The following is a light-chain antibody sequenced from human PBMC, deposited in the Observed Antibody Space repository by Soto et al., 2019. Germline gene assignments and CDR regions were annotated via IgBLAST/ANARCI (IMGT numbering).Light chain of an antibody. CDR3: QQRANWPPIT. J-gene: IGKJ5*01. V-gene: IGKV3D-20*02. CDR2: GVS. Sequence: EIVLTQSPGTLSLSPGERATLSCRASQTINNIYFAWYQQKPGQAPRLLIYGVSNRATGIPDRFSGSGSGTDFTLTINGLEPEDFAVYYCQQRANWPPITFGQGTRLEIK. CDR1: QTINNIY.